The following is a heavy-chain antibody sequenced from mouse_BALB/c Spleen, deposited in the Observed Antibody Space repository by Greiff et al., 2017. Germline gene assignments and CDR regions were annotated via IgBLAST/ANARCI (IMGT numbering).Heavy chain of an antibody. CDR2: INPSSGYT. D-gene: IGHD1-1*01. V-gene: IGHV1-4*01. J-gene: IGHJ2*01. CDR3: ARGDYYGSSYVDY. Sequence: LVESGAELARPGASVKMSCKASGYTFTSYTMHWVKQRPGQGLEWIGYINPSSGYTNYNQKFKDKATLTADKSSSTAYMQLSSLTSEDSAVYYCARGDYYGSSYVDYWGQGTTLTVSS. CDR1: GYTFTSYT.